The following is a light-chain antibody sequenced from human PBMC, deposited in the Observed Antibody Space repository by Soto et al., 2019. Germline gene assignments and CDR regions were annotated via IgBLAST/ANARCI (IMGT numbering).Light chain of an antibody. CDR3: HQYCNTPYT. Sequence: DIVMTQSPDSLAVSLGERATINCKSSQSVSYTSNSKNLLAWYQQKPGQPPKLLIYWASTRESGVPDRFSGSGSGTDFTLTISSLQAEDVAVYYCHQYCNTPYTFGLGTKLEIK. CDR1: QSVSYTSNSKNL. V-gene: IGKV4-1*01. J-gene: IGKJ2*01. CDR2: WAS.